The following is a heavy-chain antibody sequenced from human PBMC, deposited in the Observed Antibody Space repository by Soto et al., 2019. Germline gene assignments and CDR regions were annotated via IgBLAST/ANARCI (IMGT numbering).Heavy chain of an antibody. J-gene: IGHJ5*02. Sequence: VASVKVSCKASGGTFSSYAISWVRQAPGQGLEWMGGIIPIFGTANYAQKFQGRVTITADESTSTAYMELSSLRSEDTAVYYCARDVEYSSSSSGYNWFDPWGQGTLVTVSS. CDR2: IIPIFGTA. CDR3: ARDVEYSSSSSGYNWFDP. V-gene: IGHV1-69*13. D-gene: IGHD6-6*01. CDR1: GGTFSSYA.